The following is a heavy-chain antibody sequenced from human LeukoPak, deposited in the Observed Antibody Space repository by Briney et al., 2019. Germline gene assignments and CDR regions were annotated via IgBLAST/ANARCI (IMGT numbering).Heavy chain of an antibody. D-gene: IGHD3-22*01. CDR3: ARGSLYYYYDSSGPGFYFDY. Sequence: ETLSLTCTVSGGSVSTSNYYWGWIRQPPGKGLEWVANIKQDGSEKYYVDSVKGRFTISRDNAKNSLYLQMNSLRAEDTAVYYCARGSLYYYYDSSGPGFYFDYWGQGTLVTVSS. CDR1: GGSVSTSNYY. V-gene: IGHV3-7*04. CDR2: IKQDGSEK. J-gene: IGHJ4*02.